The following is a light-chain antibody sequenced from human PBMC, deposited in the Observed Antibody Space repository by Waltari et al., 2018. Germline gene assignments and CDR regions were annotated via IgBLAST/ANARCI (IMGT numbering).Light chain of an antibody. CDR3: QQYANLPLT. Sequence: DIQMTQSPSSLSASVGDRVTITCQASQDIRKNLIWFQQKPGKAPQVLIFDASNSQAAVPSRFSGSGSGTDFAFTISSLQPEDIGTYFCQQYANLPLTFGGGTRVEIK. J-gene: IGKJ4*01. V-gene: IGKV1-33*01. CDR2: DAS. CDR1: QDIRKN.